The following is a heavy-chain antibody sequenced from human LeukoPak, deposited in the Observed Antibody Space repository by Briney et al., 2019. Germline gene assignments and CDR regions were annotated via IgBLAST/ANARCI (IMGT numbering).Heavy chain of an antibody. CDR2: ISTSGST. J-gene: IGHJ4*02. CDR1: GFTLSSYE. Sequence: PGGSLRLSCAASGFTLSSYEMNWVRQAPGKGLEWVSYISTSGSTLYADSVKGRFTISRDDAKNSLYLQMNSLRAEDTAVYYCARDSELTGDRTEYWGQGTLVTVSS. CDR3: ARDSELTGDRTEY. D-gene: IGHD1-7*01. V-gene: IGHV3-48*03.